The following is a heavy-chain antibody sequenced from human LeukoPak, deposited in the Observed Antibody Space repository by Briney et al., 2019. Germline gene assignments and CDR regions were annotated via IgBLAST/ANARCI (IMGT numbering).Heavy chain of an antibody. CDR2: IYYSGTT. CDR1: GASISDSTYF. CDR3: ARVRNWEGFDY. V-gene: IGHV4-39*01. Sequence: SETLSLTCTVSGASISDSTYFWGWVRQPPGPEPESIGNIYYSGTTNYNPSLKSRVTISVDTSKNQFSLRLSSVTAADTAIYFCARVRNWEGFDYWGQGTLVTVSS. D-gene: IGHD1-14*01. J-gene: IGHJ4*02.